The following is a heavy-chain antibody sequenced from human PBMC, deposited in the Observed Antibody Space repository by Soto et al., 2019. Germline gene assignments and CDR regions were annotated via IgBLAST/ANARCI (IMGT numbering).Heavy chain of an antibody. Sequence: ASVKVSCKVSGYTLTELSMHWVRQAPGKGLEWMGGFDPEDGETIYAQKFQGRVTMTEDTSTDTAYMELSSLRSEDTAVYYCTACSPHSSSSVVYFDYWGQGTLVTVSS. J-gene: IGHJ4*02. CDR1: GYTLTELS. CDR3: TACSPHSSSSVVYFDY. D-gene: IGHD6-6*01. CDR2: FDPEDGET. V-gene: IGHV1-24*01.